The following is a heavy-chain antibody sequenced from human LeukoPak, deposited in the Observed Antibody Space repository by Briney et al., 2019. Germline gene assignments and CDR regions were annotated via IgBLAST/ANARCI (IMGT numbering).Heavy chain of an antibody. V-gene: IGHV3-74*01. J-gene: IGHJ4*02. Sequence: GGSLRLSCATSGFTFSSYWMHWVRQAPGKGRVWVSRINSDGSSTRYADSVKGRFTTSRDNAKNTLYLQMNNLRAEDTAVYYCAGGAGAYGVRWGQGTLVTVSS. CDR1: GFTFSSYW. CDR2: INSDGSST. CDR3: AGGAGAYGVR. D-gene: IGHD3-10*01.